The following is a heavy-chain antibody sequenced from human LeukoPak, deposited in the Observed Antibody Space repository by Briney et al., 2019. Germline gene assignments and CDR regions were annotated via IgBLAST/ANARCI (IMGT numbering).Heavy chain of an antibody. CDR3: ARGRKYQLLFTYYFDY. V-gene: IGHV1-69*13. D-gene: IGHD2-2*01. CDR2: IIPIFGTA. CDR1: GGTFSSYA. J-gene: IGHJ4*02. Sequence: ASVKVSCKASGGTFSSYAISWVRQAPGQGLEWMGGIIPIFGTANYAQKFQGRVTITADESTSTAYMELSSLRSEDTGVYYCARGRKYQLLFTYYFDYWGQGTLVTVSS.